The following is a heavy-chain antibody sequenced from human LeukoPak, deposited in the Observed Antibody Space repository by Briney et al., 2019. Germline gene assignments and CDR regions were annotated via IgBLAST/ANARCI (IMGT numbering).Heavy chain of an antibody. CDR1: GGSISSGGYS. CDR3: ARHSMMGATVWEIDY. D-gene: IGHD1-26*01. V-gene: IGHV4-30-2*03. CDR2: IYYSGDT. J-gene: IGHJ4*02. Sequence: SETLSLTCAVSGGSISSGGYSWSWIRQPPGKGLEWIGSIYYSGDTYYNPSLKSRVTISVDTSKNQFSLKLSSVTAADTAVYYCARHSMMGATVWEIDYWGQGTLVAVSS.